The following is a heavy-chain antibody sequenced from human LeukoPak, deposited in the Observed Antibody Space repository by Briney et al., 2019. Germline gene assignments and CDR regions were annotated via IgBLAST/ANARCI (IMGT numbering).Heavy chain of an antibody. CDR1: GFTFSSYG. CDR2: INSDGSST. Sequence: GGSLRLSCAASGFTFSSYGMHWVRQAPGKGLVWVSRINSDGSSTSYADPVKGRFTISRDNAKNTLYLQMNSLRAEDTAVYYCARDAPVRYYYDSSGYSIGAFDIWGQGTMVTVSS. D-gene: IGHD3-22*01. CDR3: ARDAPVRYYYDSSGYSIGAFDI. V-gene: IGHV3-74*01. J-gene: IGHJ3*02.